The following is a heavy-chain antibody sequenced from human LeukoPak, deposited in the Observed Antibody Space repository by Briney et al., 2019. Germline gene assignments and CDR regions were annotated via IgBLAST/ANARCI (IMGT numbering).Heavy chain of an antibody. CDR3: ARAPNYYDSSGCMDV. D-gene: IGHD3-22*01. CDR2: ISYDGSNK. J-gene: IGHJ6*02. CDR1: GFTFSSYA. V-gene: IGHV3-30-3*01. Sequence: GRSLRLSCAASGFTFSSYAMHWVRQAPGKGLEWVAVISYDGSNKYYADSEKGRFTISRDNSKNTLYLQMNSLRAEDTAVYYCARAPNYYDSSGCMDVWGQGTTVTVSS.